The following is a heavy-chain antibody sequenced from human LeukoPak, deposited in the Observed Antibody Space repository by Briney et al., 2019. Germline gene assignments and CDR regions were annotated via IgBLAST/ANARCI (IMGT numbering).Heavy chain of an antibody. J-gene: IGHJ4*02. V-gene: IGHV3-23*01. CDR3: AKDSAPGIAADDY. CDR2: ISGSGERT. Sequence: GGSLRLPCAASGFTFSSHELTWVRQAPNKGLEWVSAISGSGERTHYADSVKGRFTISRDNSRNILYLQMNNLGAEDTAIYYCAKDSAPGIAADDYWGQGTLVTVSS. CDR1: GFTFSSHE. D-gene: IGHD6-13*01.